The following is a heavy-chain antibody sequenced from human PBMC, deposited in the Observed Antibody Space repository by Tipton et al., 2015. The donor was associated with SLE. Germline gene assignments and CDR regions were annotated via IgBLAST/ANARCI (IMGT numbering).Heavy chain of an antibody. V-gene: IGHV4-59*11. CDR1: GISISTHY. D-gene: IGHD7-27*01. J-gene: IGHJ4*02. CDR3: ARDIEAPGDFLYSDY. Sequence: TLSLTCKVSGISISTHYWSWIRQPPGKGLEWIGQMHNSGDSTYNPSLKSRVTMSVDTSKNHFSLKLTSVIAADTAVYYCARDIEAPGDFLYSDYWGQGILVTVSS. CDR2: MHNSGDS.